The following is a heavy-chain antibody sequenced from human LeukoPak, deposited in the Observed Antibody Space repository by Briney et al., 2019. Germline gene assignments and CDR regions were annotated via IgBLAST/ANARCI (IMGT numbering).Heavy chain of an antibody. Sequence: PSETLSLTCTVSGGSLSSYYWSWLRQPPGKGLAWIGYIYYSGSTNYNPSLKSRGTISVVASKNQFSLKLSSVTAADTAVYYCARDRLYCSSTSCFHYFDYWGQGTLVTVSS. CDR2: IYYSGST. J-gene: IGHJ4*02. CDR3: ARDRLYCSSTSCFHYFDY. D-gene: IGHD2-2*01. CDR1: GGSLSSYY. V-gene: IGHV4-59*01.